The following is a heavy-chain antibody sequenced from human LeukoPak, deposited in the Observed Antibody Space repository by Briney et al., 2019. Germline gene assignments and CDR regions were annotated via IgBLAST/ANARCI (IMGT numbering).Heavy chain of an antibody. J-gene: IGHJ4*02. V-gene: IGHV4-39*01. D-gene: IGHD6-13*01. CDR3: AKQQLVRCFDY. CDR1: GGSITSSSYY. Sequence: SETLSLTCTVSGGSITSSSYYWGWIRQPPGKGLEWIGSIYYSGSTYYNPSLKSRATISVDTSKTQFSLKLSSVTAADTAGYYCAKQQLVRCFDYWGQGTLVTVSS. CDR2: IYYSGST.